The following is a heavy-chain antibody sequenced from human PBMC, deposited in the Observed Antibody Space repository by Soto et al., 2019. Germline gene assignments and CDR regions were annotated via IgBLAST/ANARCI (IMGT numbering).Heavy chain of an antibody. CDR2: IYSSGRT. V-gene: IGHV4-4*07. CDR3: TRDCDVNTPLDYWYFDL. CDR1: GGSTSGNY. D-gene: IGHD5-18*01. J-gene: IGHJ2*01. Sequence: QVQLQESGPGPVKASETLSLTCTLSGGSTSGNYWSWIRQPAGKGLEWIGRIYSSGRTHYNPSPNSRVTMSVSTNHFSLKLYSVAAADTAVYYCTRDCDVNTPLDYWYFDLWGRGTLVTV.